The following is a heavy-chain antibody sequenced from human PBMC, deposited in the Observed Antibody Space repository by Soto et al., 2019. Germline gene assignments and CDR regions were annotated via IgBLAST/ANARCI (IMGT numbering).Heavy chain of an antibody. Sequence: QVQLVQSGPEIKKPGSSVKVSCKDSGGTSRNYVISWVRQAPGQGLEWMGGIIPSFGTPTYAQKFQGRVTIPAADTTRAAYMERSSLRSADTAVYYCARYYTSSYHYDSTNYGYFDFWGLGTLVTVSS. CDR3: ARYYTSSYHYDSTNYGYFDF. D-gene: IGHD3-22*01. V-gene: IGHV1-69*12. CDR1: GGTSRNYV. CDR2: IIPSFGTP. J-gene: IGHJ4*02.